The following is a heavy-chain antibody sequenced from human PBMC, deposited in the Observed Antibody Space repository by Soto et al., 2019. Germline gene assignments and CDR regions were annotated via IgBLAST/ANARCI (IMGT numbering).Heavy chain of an antibody. Sequence: ASVKVSCKASGGTFSSYAISWVRQAPGQGLEWMGGIIPIFGTANYAQKFQGRVTITADESTSTAYMELSSLRSEDTAVYYCAREGPRYFDWLLPAFFDYWGQGTLVTVSS. V-gene: IGHV1-69*13. J-gene: IGHJ4*02. CDR1: GGTFSSYA. CDR2: IIPIFGTA. CDR3: AREGPRYFDWLLPAFFDY. D-gene: IGHD3-9*01.